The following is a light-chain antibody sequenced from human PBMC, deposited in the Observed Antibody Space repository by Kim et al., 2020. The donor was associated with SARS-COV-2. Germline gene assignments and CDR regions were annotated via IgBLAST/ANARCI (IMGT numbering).Light chain of an antibody. V-gene: IGKV1-6*01. Sequence: AIQMTQSPSSLSASVGDRVTITCRASQGIRNDLGWYQQKPGRAPNLLIYATSTLQSGVPSRFSGSGSGTDFTLTISSLQPEDVATYYCLQDYDDPLTFGGGTKVEIK. J-gene: IGKJ4*01. CDR3: LQDYDDPLT. CDR2: ATS. CDR1: QGIRND.